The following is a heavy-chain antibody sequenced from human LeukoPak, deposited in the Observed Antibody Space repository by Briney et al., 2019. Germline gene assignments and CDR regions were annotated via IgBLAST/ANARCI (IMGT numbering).Heavy chain of an antibody. Sequence: SETLSLTCTVSGGSISSSSYYWAWIRQPPGEGLEWIGNVYYSGTTYYNPSLKSRVTISIDTSKNQFSLKLSSVTAADTALYFCARRIMGSSSMDSWGQGTLVTVSS. V-gene: IGHV4-39*07. CDR1: GGSISSSSYY. CDR3: ARRIMGSSSMDS. J-gene: IGHJ4*02. CDR2: VYYSGTT. D-gene: IGHD6-6*01.